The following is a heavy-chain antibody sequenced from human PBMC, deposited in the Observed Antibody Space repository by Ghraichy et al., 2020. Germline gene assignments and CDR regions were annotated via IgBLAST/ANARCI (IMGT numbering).Heavy chain of an antibody. D-gene: IGHD3-9*01. Sequence: SETLSLTCTVSGGSISSSSYYWGWIRQPPGKGLEWIGSIYYSGSTYYNPSLKSRVTISVDTSKNQFSLKLSSVTAADTAVYYCARHDWGNYDILTGQSRDDAFDIWGQGTMVTVSS. CDR3: ARHDWGNYDILTGQSRDDAFDI. CDR2: IYYSGST. J-gene: IGHJ3*02. CDR1: GGSISSSSYY. V-gene: IGHV4-39*01.